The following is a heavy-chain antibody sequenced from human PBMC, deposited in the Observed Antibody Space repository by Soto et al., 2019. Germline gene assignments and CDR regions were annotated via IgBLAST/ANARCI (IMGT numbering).Heavy chain of an antibody. CDR1: GFTFTSFA. CDR3: TTDWKSRGAPAVLTEDD. J-gene: IGHJ4*02. Sequence: LRLSCAASGFTFTSFAVSWVRQAPGKGLEWVSAISGSGGATYYADSVKGRFTVSRDNSRNTVYLQMSSRKTEDTAVYYCTTDWKSRGAPAVLTEDDWGRGALVTVSS. D-gene: IGHD2-2*01. V-gene: IGHV3-23*01. CDR2: ISGSGGAT.